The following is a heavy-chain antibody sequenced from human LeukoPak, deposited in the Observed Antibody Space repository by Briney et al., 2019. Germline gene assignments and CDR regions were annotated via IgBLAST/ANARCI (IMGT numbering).Heavy chain of an antibody. CDR3: SRGPNGDYVGAFDFQR. D-gene: IGHD4-17*01. CDR2: IRGSGGGT. Sequence: GGSLRLSCVVSGFTFSSFAMTWVRQAPGRGLEWVSSIRGSGGGTDYADSVRGRFTISRDNSKNTLYLQMNSLRAEDTAIYYCSRGPNGDYVGAFDFQRWGQGTLVTVSS. J-gene: IGHJ1*01. CDR1: GFTFSSFA. V-gene: IGHV3-23*01.